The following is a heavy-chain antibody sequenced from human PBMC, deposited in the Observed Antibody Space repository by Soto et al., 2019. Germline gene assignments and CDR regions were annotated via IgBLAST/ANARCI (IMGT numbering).Heavy chain of an antibody. CDR3: ARHKDGYYYDSSGYYDYDY. J-gene: IGHJ4*02. CDR1: GGSISSSSYY. D-gene: IGHD3-22*01. CDR2: IYYSGST. Sequence: SETLSLTCTVSGGSISSSSYYWGWIRQPPGKGLEWIGSIYYSGSTYYNPSLKSRVTISVDTSKNQFSLKLSSVTAADTAVYYCARHKDGYYYDSSGYYDYDYWGQGTLVTVSS. V-gene: IGHV4-39*01.